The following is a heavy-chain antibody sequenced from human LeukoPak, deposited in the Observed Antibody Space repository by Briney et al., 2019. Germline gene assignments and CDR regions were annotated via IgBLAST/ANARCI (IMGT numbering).Heavy chain of an antibody. V-gene: IGHV3-7*01. J-gene: IGHJ4*02. D-gene: IGHD5-24*01. CDR2: INPDGSQK. CDR3: AKRLGTATTYDS. CDR1: GFTFSVNW. Sequence: GGSLTLSCEASGFTFSVNWMRWVRQAPGKGLEWVASINPDGSQKLYVDSVKGRFTISRDNTKSSLYLQMNSLGAEDTAMYYCAKRLGTATTYDSWGQGTRVTVSS.